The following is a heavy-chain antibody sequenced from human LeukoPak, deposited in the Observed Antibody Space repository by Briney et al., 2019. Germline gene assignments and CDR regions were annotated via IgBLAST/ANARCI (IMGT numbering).Heavy chain of an antibody. Sequence: PSETLSLTCTVSGGSISSSSYYWGWIRQPPGKGLEWIGSIYYSGSTYYNPSLKSRVTISVDTSKNQFSLKLTSVTAADTAVYYCASPLGYCSSTNCYGDYWGQGTLVTVSS. V-gene: IGHV4-39*01. D-gene: IGHD2-2*01. CDR3: ASPLGYCSSTNCYGDY. CDR1: GGSISSSSYY. J-gene: IGHJ4*02. CDR2: IYYSGST.